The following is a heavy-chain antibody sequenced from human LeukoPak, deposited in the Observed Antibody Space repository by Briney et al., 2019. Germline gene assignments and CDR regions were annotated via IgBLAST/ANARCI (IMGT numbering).Heavy chain of an antibody. Sequence: ASVKVSCKASGYTFTSYAMHWVRQAPGQRLEWMGWINAGNGNTKYSQKFQGRVTITRDTSASTAYMELSSLRSEDTAVYYCARDGNGSSTRFYYYYGMDVWGQGTTVTVSS. CDR3: ARDGNGSSTRFYYYYGMDV. J-gene: IGHJ6*02. CDR2: INAGNGNT. V-gene: IGHV1-3*01. D-gene: IGHD2-2*03. CDR1: GYTFTSYA.